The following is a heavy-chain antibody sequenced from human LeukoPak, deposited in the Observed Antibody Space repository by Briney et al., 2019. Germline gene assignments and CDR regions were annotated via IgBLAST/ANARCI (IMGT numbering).Heavy chain of an antibody. V-gene: IGHV4-34*01. CDR2: IYHSGST. J-gene: IGHJ4*02. Sequence: SETLSLTCAVYGGSFSGYYWSWIRQPPGKGLEWIGSIYHSGSTYYNPSLKSRVTISVDTSKNQFSLKLSSVTAADTAVYYCARDELVDSSGWYGSYWGQGTLVTVSS. CDR1: GGSFSGYY. CDR3: ARDELVDSSGWYGSY. D-gene: IGHD6-19*01.